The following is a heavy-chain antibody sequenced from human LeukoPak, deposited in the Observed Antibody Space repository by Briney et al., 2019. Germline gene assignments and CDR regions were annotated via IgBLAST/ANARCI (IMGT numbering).Heavy chain of an antibody. Sequence: GASVKVSCKASGYTFTGYYMHWVRQAPGQGLEWMGWINPNSGGTNYAQKFQGRVTMTRDTSISTAYMEPSRLRSDDTAVYYCARVVRGVIITSYFDYWGQGTLVTVSS. CDR2: INPNSGGT. V-gene: IGHV1-2*02. D-gene: IGHD3-10*01. CDR3: ARVVRGVIITSYFDY. CDR1: GYTFTGYY. J-gene: IGHJ4*02.